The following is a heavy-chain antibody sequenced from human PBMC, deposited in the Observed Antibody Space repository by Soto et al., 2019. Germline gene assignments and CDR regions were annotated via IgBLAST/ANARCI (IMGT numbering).Heavy chain of an antibody. Sequence: SETLSLTCTVSGDSISSCDYYWGWVRQPPGKGLAWIGSICSSGSTYYNPSLKSRVTISVDTSKNQFSLRLTSVTAADTAVYYCARHRRETGTYAQPLASWGQGTRVTVSS. J-gene: IGHJ4*02. D-gene: IGHD1-1*01. CDR1: GDSISSCDYY. V-gene: IGHV4-39*01. CDR3: ARHRRETGTYAQPLAS. CDR2: ICSSGST.